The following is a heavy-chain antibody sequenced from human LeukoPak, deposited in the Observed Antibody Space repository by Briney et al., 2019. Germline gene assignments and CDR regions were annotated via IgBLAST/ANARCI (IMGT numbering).Heavy chain of an antibody. V-gene: IGHV3-23*01. CDR2: ISAGAGST. J-gene: IGHJ6*03. CDR3: ARDAFSYYYYYMDV. Sequence: PGGSLRLSCAATGFTFNSYDMSWVRQAPGKGLEWVSSISAGAGSTSYADSVKGRFTISRDNSKNTLNLQMNSLRAEDTAVYYCARDAFSYYYYYMDVWGKGTTVTVSS. CDR1: GFTFNSYD.